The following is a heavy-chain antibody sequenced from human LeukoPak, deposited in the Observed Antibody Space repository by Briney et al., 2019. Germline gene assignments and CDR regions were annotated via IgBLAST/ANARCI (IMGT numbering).Heavy chain of an antibody. D-gene: IGHD3-10*01. Sequence: SSVKVSCKASGGTFSSYAISWVRQAPGQGLEWMGGIIPIFGTANYAQKFQGRVTITADESTSTAYMELSSLRSEDTAVYYCARGRFAVRGVIIERYREIYWGLGTLVTVSS. V-gene: IGHV1-69*13. CDR2: IIPIFGTA. CDR3: ARGRFAVRGVIIERYREIY. CDR1: GGTFSSYA. J-gene: IGHJ4*02.